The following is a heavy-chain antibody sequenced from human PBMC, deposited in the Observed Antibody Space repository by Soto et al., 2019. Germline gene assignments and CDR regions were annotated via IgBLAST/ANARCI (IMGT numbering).Heavy chain of an antibody. CDR3: ARDLWGYCGTDCYPLDV. D-gene: IGHD2-21*02. CDR1: GGTISRYY. V-gene: IGHV4-59*01. Sequence: QVQLQESGPGLVKPSETLSLTCTVSGGTISRYYWSWIRQPPGKGLEWIGYMYNTGSTVYNPSFKSRVTISVDTSKNQFSLKLNSVTAADTAVYYCARDLWGYCGTDCYPLDVWGQGTKVTVSS. J-gene: IGHJ6*02. CDR2: MYNTGST.